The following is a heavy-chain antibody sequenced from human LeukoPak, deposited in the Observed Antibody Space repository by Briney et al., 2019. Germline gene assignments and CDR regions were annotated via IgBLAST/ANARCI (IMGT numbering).Heavy chain of an antibody. CDR2: ISSSSSYI. V-gene: IGHV3-21*01. J-gene: IGHJ4*02. D-gene: IGHD6-19*01. CDR1: GFTFSSYS. CDR3: ARGGENSGFDY. Sequence: GGSLRLSCAAPGFTFSSYSMNWVRQAPGKGLEWVSSISSSSSYIYYADSVKGRFTISRDNAKNSLYLQMNSLRAEDTALYYCARGGENSGFDYWGQGTLVIVSS.